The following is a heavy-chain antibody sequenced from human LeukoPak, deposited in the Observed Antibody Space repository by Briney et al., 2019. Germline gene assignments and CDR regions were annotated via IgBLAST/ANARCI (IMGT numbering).Heavy chain of an antibody. V-gene: IGHV3-53*01. CDR1: GFTVSSNY. CDR2: IYSGGST. J-gene: IGHJ4*02. CDR3: AKDRTAGLRYFDWLCDY. D-gene: IGHD3-9*01. Sequence: GGSLRLSCAASGFTVSSNYMSWVRQAPGKGLEWVSVIYSGGSTYYADSVKGRFTISRDNSKNTLYLQMNSLRAEDTAVYYCAKDRTAGLRYFDWLCDYWGQGTLVTVSS.